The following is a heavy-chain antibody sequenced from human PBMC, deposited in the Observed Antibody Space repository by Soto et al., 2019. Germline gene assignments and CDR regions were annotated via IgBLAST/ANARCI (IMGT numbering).Heavy chain of an antibody. CDR2: VLPITGST. V-gene: IGHV1-69*06. D-gene: IGHD5-12*01. Sequence: QVQLVQSGAEVKKPGSSVKVSCKTSGGRFSVFSFNWVRQAPGQGLEWMGGVLPITGSTDYAQKFQGRLTITADRSTSTIYMELSRLTSDDTANYYCATIRVRGGPLRFEDGGQGTLISVSS. J-gene: IGHJ4*01. CDR3: ATIRVRGGPLRFED. CDR1: GGRFSVFS.